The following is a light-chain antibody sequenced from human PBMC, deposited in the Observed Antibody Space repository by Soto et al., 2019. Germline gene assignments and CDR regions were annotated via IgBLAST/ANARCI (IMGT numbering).Light chain of an antibody. Sequence: QSALTQPRSVSGSPGQSVTISCTGTSSDVGGYDYVSWYQQHPDKAPKLMIYDVSKRPSGVPDRFSGSKSGNTASLTISGLQAEDEADYYCYSYAGSSYVFGTGTKVTGL. V-gene: IGLV2-11*01. CDR1: SSDVGGYDY. CDR2: DVS. J-gene: IGLJ1*01. CDR3: YSYAGSSYV.